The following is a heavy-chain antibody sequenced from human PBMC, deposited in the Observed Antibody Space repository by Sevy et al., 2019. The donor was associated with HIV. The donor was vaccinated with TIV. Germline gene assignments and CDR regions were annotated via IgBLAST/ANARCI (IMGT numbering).Heavy chain of an antibody. CDR1: GFTFSDHY. J-gene: IGHJ4*02. V-gene: IGHV3-72*01. CDR3: ATHAGIAAAGIVFDY. D-gene: IGHD6-13*01. Sequence: GSLRLSCAASGFTFSDHYMEWVRQAPGKGLEWVGRTRNKADSYTTEYAASVKGRFTISRDDSKNSLYLQMNSLKTEDTAVYYCATHAGIAAAGIVFDYWGQGSLVTVSS. CDR2: TRNKADSYTT.